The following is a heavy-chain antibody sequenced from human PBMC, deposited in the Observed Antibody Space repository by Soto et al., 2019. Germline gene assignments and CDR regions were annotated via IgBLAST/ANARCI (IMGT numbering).Heavy chain of an antibody. D-gene: IGHD3-3*01. Sequence: SETLSLTCTVSGGSISSFYWSWIRQPPGKGLEWIGYIYYSGSTNYNPSLKSRITISVDTSKTQFSLKLSSVTAADTAVYYCARVSRHYTIPNCTPYYHYYGMDVWGQGTTVTVSS. CDR3: ARVSRHYTIPNCTPYYHYYGMDV. CDR1: GGSISSFY. J-gene: IGHJ6*02. V-gene: IGHV4-59*01. CDR2: IYYSGST.